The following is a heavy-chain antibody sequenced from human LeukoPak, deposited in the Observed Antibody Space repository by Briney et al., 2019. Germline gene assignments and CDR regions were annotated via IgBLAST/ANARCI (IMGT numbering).Heavy chain of an antibody. CDR2: FKSKVAGGTT. Sequence: GGSLRLSCAASGFTFSVTWMSWVRQAPGRWLEWVGRFKSKVAGGTTDYAAPVAGRFTISRNDSKNMLYLQMNSLKTEDTGVYYCTRGAPQADVFDIWGQGTMVTVSS. CDR3: TRGAPQADVFDI. D-gene: IGHD1-26*01. CDR1: GFTFSVTW. V-gene: IGHV3-15*01. J-gene: IGHJ3*02.